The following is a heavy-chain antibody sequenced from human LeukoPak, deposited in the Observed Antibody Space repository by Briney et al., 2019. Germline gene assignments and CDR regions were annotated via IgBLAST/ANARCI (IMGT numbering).Heavy chain of an antibody. D-gene: IGHD2-21*01. Sequence: SETLSLTCTVSGGSISSPYWSWIRQPPGKELEWIGYIYDSGNTNYNPSLKSRGTISVDTSKNQFSLKLSSVTAADTAVYYCVRGGLWWFDYWGQGTLVTVSS. CDR3: VRGGLWWFDY. V-gene: IGHV4-59*11. J-gene: IGHJ4*02. CDR1: GGSISSPY. CDR2: IYDSGNT.